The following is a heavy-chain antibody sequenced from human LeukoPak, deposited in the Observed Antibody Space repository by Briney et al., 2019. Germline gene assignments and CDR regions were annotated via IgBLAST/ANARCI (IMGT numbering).Heavy chain of an antibody. Sequence: GGSLRLSCAASGFTFSNYWMYWVRQAPGKGLVWVSRINSDGSSTSYADSVKGRFTISRDNAKNTLYLQMNSLRAEDTAVYYCAKGLRGSYPSGDAFDIWGQGTMVTVPS. J-gene: IGHJ3*02. V-gene: IGHV3-74*01. CDR3: AKGLRGSYPSGDAFDI. CDR1: GFTFSNYW. D-gene: IGHD1-26*01. CDR2: INSDGSST.